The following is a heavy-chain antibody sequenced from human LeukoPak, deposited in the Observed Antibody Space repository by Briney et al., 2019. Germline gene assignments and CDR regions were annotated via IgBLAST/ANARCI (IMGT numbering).Heavy chain of an antibody. D-gene: IGHD3-9*01. CDR3: ARDGEYYDILTGYYKFKAFDY. J-gene: IGHJ4*02. Sequence: GGSLRLSCAASGFTFSSYSMNWVRQAPGKGLEGVSSISSSSSYIYYAASVKGRCTISRDNAKNSLYLQMNSLRAEDTAVYYCARDGEYYDILTGYYKFKAFDYWGQGALVTVSS. CDR1: GFTFSSYS. V-gene: IGHV3-21*01. CDR2: ISSSSSYI.